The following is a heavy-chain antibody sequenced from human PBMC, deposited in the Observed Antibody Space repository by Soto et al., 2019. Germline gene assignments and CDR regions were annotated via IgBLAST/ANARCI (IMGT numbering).Heavy chain of an antibody. V-gene: IGHV4-39*01. CDR1: GGSVSSSSYY. J-gene: IGHJ4*02. Sequence: QLQLQESGPGLVKPSATLSLTCTVSGGSVSSSSYYWGWVRQPPGKGLEWIGSVDYSGSTYYNPSLESRVTRSVDKSKNQFSLKLMSLSAADTAVYYCGRLEGLATISYYFDYWGQGALVTVSS. D-gene: IGHD3-9*01. CDR3: GRLEGLATISYYFDY. CDR2: VDYSGST.